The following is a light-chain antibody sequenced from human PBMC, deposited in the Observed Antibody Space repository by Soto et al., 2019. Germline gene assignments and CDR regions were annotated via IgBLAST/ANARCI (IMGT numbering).Light chain of an antibody. Sequence: SLILLHSDGHNDMDRYLQNAGPSPQRLLYLGTNPGAGVPDRFSGSGSGTDLTLKISRGEAEDVGVYYCVQAQQSPPCTFGQGTKVDI. V-gene: IGKV2-28*01. CDR1: LILLHSDGHND. J-gene: IGKJ1*01. CDR3: VQAQQSPPCT. CDR2: LGT.